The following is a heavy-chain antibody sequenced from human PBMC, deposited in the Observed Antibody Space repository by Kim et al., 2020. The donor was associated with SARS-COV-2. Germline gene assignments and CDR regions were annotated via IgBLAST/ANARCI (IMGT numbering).Heavy chain of an antibody. CDR3: ARDSEYCSSTSCGYFDY. V-gene: IGHV1-18*04. J-gene: IGHJ4*02. D-gene: IGHD2-2*01. CDR1: GYTFTSYG. CDR2: ISAYNGNT. Sequence: ASVKVSCKASGYTFTSYGISWVRQAPGQGLEWMGWISAYNGNTNYAQKLQGRVTMTTDTSTSTAYMELRSLRSDDTAVYYCARDSEYCSSTSCGYFDYWGQGTLVTVSS.